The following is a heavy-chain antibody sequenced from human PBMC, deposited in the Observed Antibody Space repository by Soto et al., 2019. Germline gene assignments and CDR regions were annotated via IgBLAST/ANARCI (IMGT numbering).Heavy chain of an antibody. CDR1: GFTFSSYA. D-gene: IGHD3-3*01. CDR2: ISYDGSNK. CDR3: ARGGPTIFGVVTPLSGMDV. Sequence: GGSLRLSCAASGFTFSSYAMHWVRQAPGKGLEWVAVISYDGSNKYYADSVKGRFTISRDNSKNTLYLQMSSLRAEDTAVYYCARGGPTIFGVVTPLSGMDVWGQGTTVTVSS. V-gene: IGHV3-30-3*01. J-gene: IGHJ6*02.